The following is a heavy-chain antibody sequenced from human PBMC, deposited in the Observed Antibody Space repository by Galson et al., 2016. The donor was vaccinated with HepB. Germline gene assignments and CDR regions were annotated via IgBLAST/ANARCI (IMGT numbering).Heavy chain of an antibody. D-gene: IGHD7-27*01. Sequence: SLRLSCAASGFIFSSYGMHWVRQAPGKGLEWVAVIWYDGSNKYYADSVKGRFTISRDNSKNTLYLQMNSLRAEDTAVYYCARSQGNWAPLGYYMDVWGKGTTVTVSS. CDR2: IWYDGSNK. CDR1: GFIFSSYG. J-gene: IGHJ6*03. V-gene: IGHV3-33*01. CDR3: ARSQGNWAPLGYYMDV.